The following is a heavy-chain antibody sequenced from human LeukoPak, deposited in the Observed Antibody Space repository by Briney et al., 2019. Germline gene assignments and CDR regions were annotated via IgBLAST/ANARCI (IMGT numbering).Heavy chain of an antibody. J-gene: IGHJ3*02. CDR1: GGTFSSYA. D-gene: IGHD4-17*01. CDR2: IIPIFGTA. V-gene: IGHV1-69*01. CDR3: ASRDPDYGDAVDAFDI. Sequence: ASVKVSCKASGGTFSSYAISWVRQAPGQGLEWMGGIIPIFGTANYAQKFQGRVTITADESTSTAYMELSSLRSEDTAVYYCASRDPDYGDAVDAFDIWGQGTMVTVSS.